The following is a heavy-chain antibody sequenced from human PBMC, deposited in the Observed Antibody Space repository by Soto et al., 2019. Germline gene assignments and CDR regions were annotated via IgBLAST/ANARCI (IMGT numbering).Heavy chain of an antibody. J-gene: IGHJ4*02. CDR1: GLNFNRYT. D-gene: IGHD3-10*01. V-gene: IGHV3-23*01. CDR3: AREFAPGSPNYDY. CDR2: IAETGSST. Sequence: PGGSLRLSCATSGLNFNRYTMSWVRQAPGQGLEWVSGIAETGSSTYYADSVKGRFTISRDNSKNTLYLQMDSLRAEDTAVYYCAREFAPGSPNYDYWGLGTLVTVSS.